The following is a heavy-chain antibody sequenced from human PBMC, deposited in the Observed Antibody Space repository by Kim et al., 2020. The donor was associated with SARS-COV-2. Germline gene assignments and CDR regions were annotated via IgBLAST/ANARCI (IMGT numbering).Heavy chain of an antibody. Sequence: STNSNPSLKSRVTISVDTSKNQFSLKLSSVTAADTAAYYCARVFRRLPDYWGQGTLVTVSS. CDR3: ARVFRRLPDY. V-gene: IGHV4-34*01. D-gene: IGHD6-25*01. CDR2: ST. J-gene: IGHJ4*02.